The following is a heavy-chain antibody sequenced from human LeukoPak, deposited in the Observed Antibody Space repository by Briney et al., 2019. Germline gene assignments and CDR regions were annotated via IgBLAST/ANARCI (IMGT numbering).Heavy chain of an antibody. CDR2: ISTYNGNT. J-gene: IGHJ4*02. CDR1: GYAFTSYG. D-gene: IGHD7-27*01. CDR3: ARDKNWDLEY. Sequence: ASVTVSCKTSGYAFTSYGISWMRQAPGQGREWMGWISTYNGNTNYAQNLQGRVTMTTDTSTSTAYMELRSLKSDDTAVYYCARDKNWDLEYWGQGTLVTVSS. V-gene: IGHV1-18*01.